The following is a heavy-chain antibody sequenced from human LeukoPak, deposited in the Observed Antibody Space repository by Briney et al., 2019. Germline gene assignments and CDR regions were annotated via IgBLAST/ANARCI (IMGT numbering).Heavy chain of an antibody. Sequence: GGSLRLSCAAFGFTFSSYGMHWVRQAPGKGLEWVALIWYDGSNKYYTDSVKGRLTISRDNSKNTLYLQMNSLRAEDTAIYYCAREGPRGNSQFDYWGQGTLVTVSS. CDR3: AREGPRGNSQFDY. CDR2: IWYDGSNK. V-gene: IGHV3-33*01. D-gene: IGHD2/OR15-2a*01. CDR1: GFTFSSYG. J-gene: IGHJ4*02.